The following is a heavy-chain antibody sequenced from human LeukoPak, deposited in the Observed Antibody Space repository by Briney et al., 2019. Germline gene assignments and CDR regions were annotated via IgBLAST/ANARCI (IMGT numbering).Heavy chain of an antibody. CDR1: GGSISSSSYY. CDR3: ARDLDSSGYYRSEGEGNWFDP. Sequence: SETLSLTCTVSGGSISSSSYYWGWIRQPPGKGLEWIGSIYYSGSTYYNPSLKSRVTISVDTSKNQFSLKLSSVTAADTAVYYCARDLDSSGYYRSEGEGNWFDPWGQGTLVTVSS. V-gene: IGHV4-39*07. J-gene: IGHJ5*02. CDR2: IYYSGST. D-gene: IGHD3-22*01.